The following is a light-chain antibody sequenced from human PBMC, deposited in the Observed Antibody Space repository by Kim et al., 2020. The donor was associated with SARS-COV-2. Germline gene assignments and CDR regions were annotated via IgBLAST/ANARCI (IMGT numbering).Light chain of an antibody. Sequence: ASVGDRVTITCRASQSLSTWLAWYQQKPGKAPRLLIYKASSLESGVPSRFSGSGSATEFTLTISSLQPDDFATYYCQQYNSYPVTFGQGTKVDIK. V-gene: IGKV1-5*03. CDR3: QQYNSYPVT. CDR2: KAS. J-gene: IGKJ1*01. CDR1: QSLSTW.